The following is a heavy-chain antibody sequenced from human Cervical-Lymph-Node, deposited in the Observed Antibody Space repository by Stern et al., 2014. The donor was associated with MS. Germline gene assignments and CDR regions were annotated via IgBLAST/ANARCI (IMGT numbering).Heavy chain of an antibody. Sequence: QVQLVESGAEVKKPGASVKVSCKASGYTFTSYAINWVRQGPGQGLEWMGWMNPYSGNAVYAQKFQGRVTMTRDTSTSTADLELTSLRSEDTAVFYCARGRELLSLDYWGQGTLVTVSS. CDR1: GYTFTSYA. CDR2: MNPYSGNA. CDR3: ARGRELLSLDY. J-gene: IGHJ4*02. V-gene: IGHV1-8*01. D-gene: IGHD1-26*01.